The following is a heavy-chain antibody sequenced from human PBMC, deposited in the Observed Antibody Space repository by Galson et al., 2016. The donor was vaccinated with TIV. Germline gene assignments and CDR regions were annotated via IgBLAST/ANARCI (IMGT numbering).Heavy chain of an antibody. V-gene: IGHV1-69*06. Sequence: SVKVSCKVSGGSFSTYVINWVRQAPGQGPEWMGRIIPILGPTKYAQRFQGRVSITADKSTNTAYMDLSSLRSDDTAVYYCARDTQATFGYDDAFDIWGQGTLVTVSS. D-gene: IGHD5-12*01. CDR2: IIPILGPT. CDR1: GGSFSTYV. J-gene: IGHJ3*02. CDR3: ARDTQATFGYDDAFDI.